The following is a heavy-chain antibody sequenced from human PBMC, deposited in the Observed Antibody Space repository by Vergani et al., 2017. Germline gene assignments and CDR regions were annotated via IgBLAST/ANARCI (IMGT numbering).Heavy chain of an antibody. Sequence: QVQLQQWGTGLLKPSETLSLTCGVYGGSFSAYYWSWIRQPPGKGLEWIGEINDSGSTNYNPSLKSRATISVDTSKKQFSLKLNSVIAADTAVYYCARRSSSYYFDIWGQGVLITVSS. CDR2: INDSGST. V-gene: IGHV4-34*01. D-gene: IGHD3-22*01. CDR3: ARRSSSYYFDI. CDR1: GGSFSAYY. J-gene: IGHJ5*02.